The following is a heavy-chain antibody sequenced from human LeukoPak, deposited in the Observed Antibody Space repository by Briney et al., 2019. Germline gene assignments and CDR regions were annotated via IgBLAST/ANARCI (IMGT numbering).Heavy chain of an antibody. D-gene: IGHD3-3*01. V-gene: IGHV3-7*01. CDR1: GFMFSGYS. CDR2: LKESGIEK. CDR3: ARWRGAQSEFDY. Sequence: GGSLRLSCVGPGFMFSGYSMGWVRQAPGKGLEFVAHLKESGIEKEYVDSVKGRFTISRDNAENLLYLQMNSLRAEDTALYFCARWRGAQSEFDYWGQGTQVTVSS. J-gene: IGHJ4*02.